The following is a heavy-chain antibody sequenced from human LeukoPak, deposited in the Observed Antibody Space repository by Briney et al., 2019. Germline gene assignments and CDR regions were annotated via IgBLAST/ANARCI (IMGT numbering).Heavy chain of an antibody. CDR1: GYSFDAYG. CDR3: ARGCVHCSYTSRGGDSFNV. J-gene: IGHJ3*01. CDR2: ISTYNGDT. D-gene: IGHD2-2*01. Sequence: ASVKVSRKASGYSFDAYGISWVRQAPGQGLEWLGWISTYNGDTNYAQNLQGRVSMTTDTSTSTVSMELRSLRSDDTAVYYCARGCVHCSYTSRGGDSFNVWGQGTKVTVSS. V-gene: IGHV1-18*01.